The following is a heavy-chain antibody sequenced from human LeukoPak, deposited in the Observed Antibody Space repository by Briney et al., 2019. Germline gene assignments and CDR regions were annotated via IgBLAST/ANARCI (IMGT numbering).Heavy chain of an antibody. CDR1: GGSISSSSYY. J-gene: IGHJ4*02. CDR2: IYYSGST. D-gene: IGHD3-3*01. CDR3: ASARYRVVGPPQIDY. V-gene: IGHV4-39*07. Sequence: SETLSLTCTVSGGSISSSSYYWGWIRQPPGKGLEWIGSIYYSGSTYYNPSLKSRVTISVDTSKNQFSLKLSSVTAADTAVYYCASARYRVVGPPQIDYWGQGTLVTVSS.